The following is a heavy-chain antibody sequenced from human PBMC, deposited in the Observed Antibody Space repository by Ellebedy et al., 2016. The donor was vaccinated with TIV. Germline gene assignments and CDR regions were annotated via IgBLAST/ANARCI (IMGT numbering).Heavy chain of an antibody. CDR1: GFTFSSYS. V-gene: IGHV3-48*04. Sequence: GGSLRLSXAASGFTFSSYSMNWVRQAPGKGLEWVSYISSSSSTIYYADSVKGRFTISRDNAKNSLYLQMNSLRAEDTAVYYCAKNRIYCSSTSCYEDYWGQGTLVTVSS. CDR3: AKNRIYCSSTSCYEDY. J-gene: IGHJ4*02. D-gene: IGHD2-2*01. CDR2: ISSSSSTI.